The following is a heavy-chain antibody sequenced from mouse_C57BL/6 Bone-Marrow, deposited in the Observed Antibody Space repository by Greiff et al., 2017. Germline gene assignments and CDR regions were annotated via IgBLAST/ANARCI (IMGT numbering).Heavy chain of an antibody. Sequence: QVQLQQSGAELVKPGASVKISCKASGYAFSSYWMNWVQQRPGKGLEWIGQIYPGDGDTNYNGKFKGKGTLTADKSSSTAYMQLSSLTSEDSAVYYCARTRDYDNWGQGTTLTVSA. CDR3: ARTRDYDN. V-gene: IGHV1-80*01. D-gene: IGHD2-4*01. J-gene: IGHJ2*01. CDR1: GYAFSSYW. CDR2: IYPGDGDT.